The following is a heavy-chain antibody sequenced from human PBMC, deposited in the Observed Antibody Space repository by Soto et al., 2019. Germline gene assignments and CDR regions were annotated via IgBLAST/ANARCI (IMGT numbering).Heavy chain of an antibody. Sequence: HVQLRESGPGLVKPSETLSLSCSVSGASLLSSYWSWVRQPAGKGLECIGHIFSNGQTSYNPSLKSRLTMSIDPSTALFSLNLCSVTAADTAVYYCAKGWDVKYFDEWGQGTLVTVSS. J-gene: IGHJ4*02. CDR1: GASLLSSY. CDR3: AKGWDVKYFDE. V-gene: IGHV4-4*07. D-gene: IGHD6-19*01. CDR2: IFSNGQT.